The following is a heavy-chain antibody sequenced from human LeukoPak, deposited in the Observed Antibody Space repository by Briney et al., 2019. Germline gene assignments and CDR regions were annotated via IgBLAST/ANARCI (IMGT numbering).Heavy chain of an antibody. CDR2: ISYSGTT. J-gene: IGHJ4*02. D-gene: IGHD3-16*01. Sequence: PSETLSLTCTVSGASISSSTYYWGRVRQPPGRGLEWIGTISYSGTTFYNPSLKSRVTMSVDTSKSQFSLRLTSVTAADTAVYYCATDYVREGGITLYYFDNWGQGTLVTVSS. CDR1: GASISSSTYY. V-gene: IGHV4-39*07. CDR3: ATDYVREGGITLYYFDN.